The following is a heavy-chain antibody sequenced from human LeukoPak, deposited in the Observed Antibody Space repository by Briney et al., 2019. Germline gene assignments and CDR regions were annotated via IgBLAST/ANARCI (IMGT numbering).Heavy chain of an antibody. D-gene: IGHD5-18*01. Sequence: GGSLRLSCAASEFTFSNYWMSWVRQAPGKGLEWVANIKEDGSKKNYVDSVKGRFTISRDDAKNSLYLQMNSLRAEDTAVYYCASEGEFGYGYFYWGQGTLVTVSS. CDR3: ASEGEFGYGYFY. CDR2: IKEDGSKK. CDR1: EFTFSNYW. J-gene: IGHJ4*02. V-gene: IGHV3-7*01.